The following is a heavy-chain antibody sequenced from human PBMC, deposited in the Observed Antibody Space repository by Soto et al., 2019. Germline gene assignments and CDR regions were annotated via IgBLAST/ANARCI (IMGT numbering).Heavy chain of an antibody. D-gene: IGHD3-3*01. J-gene: IGHJ6*02. CDR2: ISAYTGNT. V-gene: IGHV1-18*01. CDR3: ARDFNITRYYDFWSGYHYYYYYGMDV. Sequence: ASVKVSCKASGYTFTSYGISWVRQAPGQGLEWMGWISAYTGNTNYAQKLQGRVTMTTDTSTSTAYMELRSLRSDDTAVYYCARDFNITRYYDFWSGYHYYYYYGMDVWGQGTTVTVSS. CDR1: GYTFTSYG.